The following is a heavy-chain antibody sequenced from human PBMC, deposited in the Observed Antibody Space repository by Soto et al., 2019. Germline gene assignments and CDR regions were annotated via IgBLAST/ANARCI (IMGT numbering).Heavy chain of an antibody. CDR3: AREGTGTTSVDY. CDR1: GFTFSTYS. V-gene: IGHV3-48*01. CDR2: ISRSGSTT. D-gene: IGHD1-1*01. Sequence: PGGSLRLSCAASGFTFSTYSMIWVRQPPGKGLEWVSYISRSGSTTYYADSVKGRFTISRATAEKSLYLQMDSLTVEDTAVYYCAREGTGTTSVDYWGQGTLVTVSS. J-gene: IGHJ4*02.